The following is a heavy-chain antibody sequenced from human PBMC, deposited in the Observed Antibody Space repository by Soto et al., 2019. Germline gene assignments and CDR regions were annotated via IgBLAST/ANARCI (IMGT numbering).Heavy chain of an antibody. J-gene: IGHJ6*02. Sequence: GGSLRLSCAASGFTFSSYAMSWVRQAPGKGLEWVSAISGSGGSTYYADSVKGRFTISRDNSKNTLYLQMNSLRAEDTAVYYCAKVVKSGWTLSYYYYYGMDVWGQGTTVTVSS. CDR2: ISGSGGST. D-gene: IGHD6-19*01. V-gene: IGHV3-23*01. CDR3: AKVVKSGWTLSYYYYYGMDV. CDR1: GFTFSSYA.